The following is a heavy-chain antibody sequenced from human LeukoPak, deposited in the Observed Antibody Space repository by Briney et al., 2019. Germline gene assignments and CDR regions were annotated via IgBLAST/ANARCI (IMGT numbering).Heavy chain of an antibody. J-gene: IGHJ4*02. CDR2: ISSGSTI. CDR1: GFTFSSYE. D-gene: IGHD6-19*01. CDR3: ARESIAVAGAPFDY. V-gene: IGHV3-48*03. Sequence: GGSLRLSCAASGFTFSSYEMNRVRQAPGKGLEWVSYISSGSTIYDADSVKGRFTISRDNAKNSLYLQMNSLRAEDTAVYYCARESIAVAGAPFDYWGQGTLVTVSS.